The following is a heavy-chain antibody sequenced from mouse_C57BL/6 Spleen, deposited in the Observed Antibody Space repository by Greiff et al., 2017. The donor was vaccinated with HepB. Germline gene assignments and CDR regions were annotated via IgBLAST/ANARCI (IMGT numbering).Heavy chain of an antibody. V-gene: IGHV1-69*01. Sequence: QVQLQQPGAELVMPGASVKLSCKASGYTFTSYWMHWVKQRPGQGLEWIGEIDPSDSYTNYNQKFKGKSTLTVDKSSSTAYMQLSSLTSEDSAVYYCARGYYGRRAWFAYWGQGTLVTVSA. CDR2: IDPSDSYT. CDR1: GYTFTSYW. D-gene: IGHD1-1*01. J-gene: IGHJ3*01. CDR3: ARGYYGRRAWFAY.